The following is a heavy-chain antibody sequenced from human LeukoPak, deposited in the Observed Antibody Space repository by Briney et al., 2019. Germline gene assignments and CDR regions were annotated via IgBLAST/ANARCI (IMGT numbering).Heavy chain of an antibody. CDR2: IYSGGST. D-gene: IGHD6-13*01. CDR1: GFTVSSNY. Sequence: PGGSLRLSCAASGFTVSSNYMSWVRQAPGKGLEWVSVIYSGGSTYYADSVKGRFTISRDNSKNTLYLQMNSLRAEDTAVYYCARSKLSSSWFYGMDVWGQGTTVTVSS. V-gene: IGHV3-66*01. J-gene: IGHJ6*02. CDR3: ARSKLSSSWFYGMDV.